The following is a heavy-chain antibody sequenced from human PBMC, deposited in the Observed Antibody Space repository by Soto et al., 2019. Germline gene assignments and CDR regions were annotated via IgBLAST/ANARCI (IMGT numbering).Heavy chain of an antibody. V-gene: IGHV3-66*01. CDR2: IYSGGST. J-gene: IGHJ3*01. D-gene: IGHD5-12*01. CDR3: ARDRGYR. CDR1: GFSVGDNY. Sequence: EVQLVESGGGSVQPGGSLRLSCAASGFSVGDNYMKWVRQAPGKGLEWVSLIYSGGSTFYADSVKGRFTISRDNSKNTLFLQMNNLRVDDTAVYYCARDRGYRWGQGTMVTVSA.